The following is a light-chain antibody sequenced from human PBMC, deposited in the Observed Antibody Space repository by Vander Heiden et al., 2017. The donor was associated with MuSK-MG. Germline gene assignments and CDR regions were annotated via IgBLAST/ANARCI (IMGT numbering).Light chain of an antibody. CDR1: RSNIGTSTS. Sequence: QSAQTQPAPMPGSPGTPITIACTGTRSNIGTSTSVVWYQQHPGKAPRLLIYDASSRPSGVSNRFSGSKSGNTASLIISGLQAEDDADYYCSSYTSTPSLVLFGGGTKLTVL. V-gene: IGLV2-14*03. J-gene: IGLJ3*02. CDR3: SSYTSTPSLVL. CDR2: DAS.